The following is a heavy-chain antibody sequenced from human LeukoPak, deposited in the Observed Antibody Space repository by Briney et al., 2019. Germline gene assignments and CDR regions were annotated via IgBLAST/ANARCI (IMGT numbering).Heavy chain of an antibody. Sequence: PSETLSLTCAVYGGSFSGYSWSWIRQPPGKGLEWIGEINHSGSTKYNPSLKSRVTISVDTSKNQFSLKLSSVTAADTAVYYCARDNSVRDEAWWFNPWGQGTLVTVSS. CDR3: ARDNSVRDEAWWFNP. D-gene: IGHD5-24*01. V-gene: IGHV4-34*01. J-gene: IGHJ5*02. CDR2: INHSGST. CDR1: GGSFSGYS.